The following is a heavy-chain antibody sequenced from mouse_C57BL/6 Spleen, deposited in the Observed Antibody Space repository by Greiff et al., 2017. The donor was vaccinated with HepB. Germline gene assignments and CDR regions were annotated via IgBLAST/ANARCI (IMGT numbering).Heavy chain of an antibody. J-gene: IGHJ2*01. CDR3: TTYDYASSPYCDN. D-gene: IGHD1-1*01. CDR2: IDPEDGDT. Sequence: EVQLQQSGAELVRPGASVKLSCTASGFNIKDYYMHWVKQRPEQGLEWIGRIDPEDGDTEYAPKFQGKATMTADTSSNTAYLQLSSLTSENTAVYYCTTYDYASSPYCDNWGQGTTLTVSS. V-gene: IGHV14-1*01. CDR1: GFNIKDYY.